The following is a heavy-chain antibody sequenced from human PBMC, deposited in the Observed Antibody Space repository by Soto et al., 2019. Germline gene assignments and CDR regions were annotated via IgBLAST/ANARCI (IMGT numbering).Heavy chain of an antibody. CDR2: IIPIFGTA. Sequence: SVKVSCKASGGTFSSYAISWVRQAPGQGLEWMGGIIPIFGTANYAQKSQGRVTITADKSTSTAYMELSSLRSEDTAVYYCARAGGSYRHDAFDIWGQGTMVTVSS. D-gene: IGHD1-26*01. CDR3: ARAGGSYRHDAFDI. J-gene: IGHJ3*02. CDR1: GGTFSSYA. V-gene: IGHV1-69*06.